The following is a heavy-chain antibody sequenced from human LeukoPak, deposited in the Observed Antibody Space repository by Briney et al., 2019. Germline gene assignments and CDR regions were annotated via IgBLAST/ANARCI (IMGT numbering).Heavy chain of an antibody. CDR2: ISAYNGNT. CDR3: ARFELGLGPAAISRLFDY. J-gene: IGHJ4*01. CDR1: GYTFTSYG. Sequence: ASVKVSCKASGYTFTSYGISWVRQAPGQGLEWMGWISAYNGNTNYAQKLQGRVTMTTDTSTSTAYMELRSLRSDDTAVYYCARFELGLGPAAISRLFDYWGHRNPVTVSS. D-gene: IGHD2-2*01. V-gene: IGHV1-18*01.